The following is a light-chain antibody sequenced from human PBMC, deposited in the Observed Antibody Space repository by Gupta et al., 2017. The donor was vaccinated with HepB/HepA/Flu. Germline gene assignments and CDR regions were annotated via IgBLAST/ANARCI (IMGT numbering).Light chain of an antibody. CDR2: YAS. CDR3: QQFYTHVT. V-gene: IGKV1-13*02. Sequence: AIQLTQSPSSLSASVGDRVTITCRASQGISSALAWYQQRPGKPPKLLINYASSLESEVPSRFSGSGSGTDFTLTISRLQPEDFATYYCQQFYTHVTFGGGTKVEV. J-gene: IGKJ4*01. CDR1: QGISSA.